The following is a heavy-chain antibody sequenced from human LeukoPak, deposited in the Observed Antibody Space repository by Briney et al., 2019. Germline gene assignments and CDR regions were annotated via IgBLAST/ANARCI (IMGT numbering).Heavy chain of an antibody. Sequence: GGSLRLSCAASGFTFSSYAMSWVRQAPGKGLEWVSAISGSGGSTYYADSVKGRFTISRDNSKNTLYLQMNSLRAEDTAVYYCATDSLLLWFGESSDYRGQGTLVTVSS. CDR2: ISGSGGST. CDR1: GFTFSSYA. D-gene: IGHD3-10*01. CDR3: ATDSLLLWFGESSDY. V-gene: IGHV3-23*01. J-gene: IGHJ4*02.